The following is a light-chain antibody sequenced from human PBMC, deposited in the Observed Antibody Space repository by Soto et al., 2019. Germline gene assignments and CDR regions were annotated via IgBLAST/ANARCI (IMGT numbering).Light chain of an antibody. CDR1: QSVDSY. CDR3: QQRSNWPLT. J-gene: IGKJ3*01. CDR2: DAS. V-gene: IGKV3-11*01. Sequence: EIVLTQSPATLSLSPGERATLSCRASQSVDSYLAWFQQKAGQAPRLLIYDASNRATGIPARFSGSGSGTDFTLTISSLEPEDFAIYFCQQRSNWPLTFGPGTKVDIK.